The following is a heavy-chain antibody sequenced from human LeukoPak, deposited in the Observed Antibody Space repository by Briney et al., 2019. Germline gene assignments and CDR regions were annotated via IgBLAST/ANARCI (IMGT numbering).Heavy chain of an antibody. V-gene: IGHV4-59*01. J-gene: IGHJ6*02. Sequence: PSETLSLTCTVSGGSISYYYWSWIRQSPGKGLEWIGYIYYSGTTNYNPSLKSRVTISVDTSKNQFSLQLRSVAAADTAVYYCAREDPQTTVPEGMDVWGQGTTVTVSS. CDR3: AREDPQTTVPEGMDV. D-gene: IGHD4-17*01. CDR2: IYYSGTT. CDR1: GGSISYYY.